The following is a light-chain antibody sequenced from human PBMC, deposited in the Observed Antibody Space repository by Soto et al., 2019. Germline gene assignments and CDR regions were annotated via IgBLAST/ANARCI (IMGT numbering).Light chain of an antibody. Sequence: QSALNQPASGSGAPGQAIPLSCTGTSSDVGAYSYVSWYQQHPGKAPKLMIYDVNDRPSGVSNRFSGSKSGNTASLTISGLQAEDEADYYCTSYTISNTYVFGTGTKVTVL. CDR3: TSYTISNTYV. CDR2: DVN. V-gene: IGLV2-14*01. CDR1: SSDVGAYSY. J-gene: IGLJ1*01.